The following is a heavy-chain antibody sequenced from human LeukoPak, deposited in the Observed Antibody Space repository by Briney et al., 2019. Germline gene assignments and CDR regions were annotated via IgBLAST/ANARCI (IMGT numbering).Heavy chain of an antibody. D-gene: IGHD7-27*01. CDR2: ISSSASTI. CDR1: GFTFSGYE. V-gene: IGHV3-48*03. Sequence: GGSLRLSCAASGFTFSGYEMNWVRQAPGEGLEWVSYISSSASTIYYADSVKGRFTISRDNAKNSLYLQMDSLRVEDTAVHYCARRWGHFDYWGQGTLVTVSS. J-gene: IGHJ4*02. CDR3: ARRWGHFDY.